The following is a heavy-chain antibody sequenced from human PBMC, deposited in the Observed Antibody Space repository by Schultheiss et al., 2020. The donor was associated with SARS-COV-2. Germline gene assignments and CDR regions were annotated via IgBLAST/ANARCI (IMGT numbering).Heavy chain of an antibody. V-gene: IGHV3-23*01. D-gene: IGHD1-7*01. CDR2: ISGSGGST. J-gene: IGHJ4*02. CDR3: AKDRPGITGTHEEDFDY. Sequence: GESLKISCAASGFTFSSYAMHWVRQAPGKGLEWVSAISGSGGSTYYADSVKGRFTISRDNSKNTLYLQMNSLRAEDTAVYYCAKDRPGITGTHEEDFDYWGQGTLVTVSS. CDR1: GFTFSSYA.